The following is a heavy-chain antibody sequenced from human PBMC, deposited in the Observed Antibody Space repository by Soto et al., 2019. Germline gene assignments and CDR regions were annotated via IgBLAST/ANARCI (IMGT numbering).Heavy chain of an antibody. CDR3: ARRAAAGTNYYYYYGMDV. V-gene: IGHV4-39*01. CDR1: GGSISSSSYY. J-gene: IGHJ6*02. D-gene: IGHD6-13*01. Sequence: ETLSLTCTVSGGSISSSSYYWGWIRQPPGKGLEWIGSIYYSGSTYYNPSLKSRVTISVDTSKNQFSLKLSSVTAADTAVYYCARRAAAGTNYYYYYGMDVWGQGTTVTVSS. CDR2: IYYSGST.